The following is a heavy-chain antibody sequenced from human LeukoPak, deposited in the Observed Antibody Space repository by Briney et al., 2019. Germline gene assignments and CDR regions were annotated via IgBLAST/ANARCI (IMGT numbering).Heavy chain of an antibody. CDR1: GGSISSYY. J-gene: IGHJ5*02. CDR2: IYYSGST. V-gene: IGHV4-59*01. D-gene: IGHD3-9*01. Sequence: SETLSLTCTVSGGSISSYYWSWIRQPPGKGLEWIGYIYYSGSTNYNPSLKSRVTISVDTSKNQFSLKLSSVTAADTAVHYCARVSLYYDILTGYHNWFDPWGQGTLVTVSS. CDR3: ARVSLYYDILTGYHNWFDP.